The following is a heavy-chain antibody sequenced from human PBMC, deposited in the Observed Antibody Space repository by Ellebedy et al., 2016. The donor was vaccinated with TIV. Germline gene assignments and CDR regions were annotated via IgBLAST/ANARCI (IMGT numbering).Heavy chain of an antibody. CDR2: IDYSGGT. J-gene: IGHJ5*02. Sequence: ESLKISXAASGFTFSSYGMSWVRQAPGKGLEWIGYIDYSGGTNYNPSLKSRVILSLDTSKKQFSLKLSSVTAADTATYYCARGPHDTSGYYAQNRIDPWGQGTLVTVSS. V-gene: IGHV4-59*12. D-gene: IGHD3-22*01. CDR1: GFTFSSYG. CDR3: ARGPHDTSGYYAQNRIDP.